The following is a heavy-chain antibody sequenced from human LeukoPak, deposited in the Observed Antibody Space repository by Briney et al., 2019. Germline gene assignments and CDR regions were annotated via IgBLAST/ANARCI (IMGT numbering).Heavy chain of an antibody. J-gene: IGHJ5*02. Sequence: SETLSLTCTVSGGSISTYYWSWIRQPAGKGLEFIGRVYSSGYTNYNPSLKSRVTVSIDTSKNQFSLKLTSVTAADTAVYYCATEVGQWLVRTWGQGTLVTVSS. CDR3: ATEVGQWLVRT. CDR2: VYSSGYT. CDR1: GGSISTYY. D-gene: IGHD6-19*01. V-gene: IGHV4-4*07.